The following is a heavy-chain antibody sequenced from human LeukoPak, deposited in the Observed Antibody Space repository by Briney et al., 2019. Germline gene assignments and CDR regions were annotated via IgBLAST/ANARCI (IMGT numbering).Heavy chain of an antibody. Sequence: GGSLRLSCAASGFTFSSYAMSWVRQAPGKGLEWVSAISGSGGSTYYADSVKGRFTISRDNAKNSLYLQMNSLRDEDTAVYYCARDLVTTAAVLDYWGQGTLVTVS. CDR1: GFTFSSYA. D-gene: IGHD4-11*01. CDR2: ISGSGGST. J-gene: IGHJ4*02. V-gene: IGHV3-23*01. CDR3: ARDLVTTAAVLDY.